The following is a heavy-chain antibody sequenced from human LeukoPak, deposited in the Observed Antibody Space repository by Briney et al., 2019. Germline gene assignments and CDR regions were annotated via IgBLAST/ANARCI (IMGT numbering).Heavy chain of an antibody. J-gene: IGHJ4*02. CDR2: ISYDGKNE. V-gene: IGHV3-30*09. CDR1: GFTFSYYA. Sequence: GGSLRLSCAASGFTFSYYAMHWVRQAPGKGLEWVAVISYDGKNEYYADSVKGRFAISRDNAKKSLYLQMNSLRADDTAVYYCAIDTSAERGQQLANWGQGTLVSVSS. CDR3: AIDTSAERGQQLAN. D-gene: IGHD6-13*01.